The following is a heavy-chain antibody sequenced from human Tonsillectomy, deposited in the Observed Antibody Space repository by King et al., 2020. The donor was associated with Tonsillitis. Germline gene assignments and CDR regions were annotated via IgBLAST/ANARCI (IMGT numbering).Heavy chain of an antibody. CDR1: GFTFSSYA. D-gene: IGHD4-17*01. V-gene: IGHV3-23*04. CDR3: AKGHGVRKYYYYYGMDV. CDR2: ISGSGGST. J-gene: IGHJ6*02. Sequence: VQLVESGGGLVQPGGSLRLSCAASGFTFSSYAMSWVRQAPGKGLEWVSAISGSGGSTYYADSVKGRFTISRDNSKNTLYLQMNSLRAEDTAVYYCAKGHGVRKYYYYYGMDVWGQGTTVTVSS.